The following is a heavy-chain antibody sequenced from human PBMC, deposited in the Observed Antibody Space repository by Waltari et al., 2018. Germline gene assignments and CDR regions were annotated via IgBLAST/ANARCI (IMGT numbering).Heavy chain of an antibody. Sequence: EVQLVQSGAEVKKPGESLRISCEFSGYDFSTYWITWVRHMPGKGLEWMGRIDPSDSYTNYSPSFRGHVTISVDRSISTAYIQWSGLRASDTAIYYCARTSTRDFYYMDVWGKGTTVTVSS. D-gene: IGHD1-1*01. J-gene: IGHJ6*03. CDR2: IDPSDSYT. CDR1: GYDFSTYW. V-gene: IGHV5-10-1*01. CDR3: ARTSTRDFYYMDV.